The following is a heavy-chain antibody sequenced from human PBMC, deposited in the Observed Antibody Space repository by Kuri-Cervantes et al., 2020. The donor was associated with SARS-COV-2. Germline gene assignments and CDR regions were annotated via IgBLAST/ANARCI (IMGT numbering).Heavy chain of an antibody. Sequence: ASVKVSCKASGYTFTGYYMHWVRQAPGQGLEWMGWINPNSGGTNYAQKFQGWVTMTRDTSISTVYMELSRLRSDDTAVYYCARDGYSYGAYYYYYLDVWGKGTTVTVSS. CDR2: INPNSGGT. D-gene: IGHD5-18*01. J-gene: IGHJ6*03. V-gene: IGHV1-2*04. CDR3: ARDGYSYGAYYYYYLDV. CDR1: GYTFTGYY.